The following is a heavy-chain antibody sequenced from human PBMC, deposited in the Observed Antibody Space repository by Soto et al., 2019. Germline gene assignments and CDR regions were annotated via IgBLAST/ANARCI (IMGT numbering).Heavy chain of an antibody. CDR2: INQDGSEK. V-gene: IGHV3-7*01. CDR1: GFTFSSYW. CDR3: SPSLDY. Sequence: VGSVRLSCAASGFTFSSYWMDWVRQAPGKGLEWVANINQDGSEKHYVASVKGRFTISRDNAKNSLYLQMSSLTAEDSALYYCSPSLDYWGQGTLVTVSS. J-gene: IGHJ4*02.